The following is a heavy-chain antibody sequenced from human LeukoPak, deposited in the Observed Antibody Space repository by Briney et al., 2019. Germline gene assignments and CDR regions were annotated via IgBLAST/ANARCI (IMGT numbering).Heavy chain of an antibody. D-gene: IGHD3-22*01. CDR3: ATLDSYYDNSGRPLIPD. V-gene: IGHV1-24*01. Sequence: ASVKVSCKVSGYTLTELSMHWVRQAPGKGLEWMGGFNREDDEPIYAPHFRGRVTVTEDTSTDTAYMELSSLRSEDTAVYYCATLDSYYDNSGRPLIPDWGQGTLVTVSS. CDR1: GYTLTELS. J-gene: IGHJ4*02. CDR2: FNREDDEP.